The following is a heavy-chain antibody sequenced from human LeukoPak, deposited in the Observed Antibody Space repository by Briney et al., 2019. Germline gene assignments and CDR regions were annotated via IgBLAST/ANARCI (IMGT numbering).Heavy chain of an antibody. Sequence: SVKVPCKASGGTFSSYAISWVRQAPGQGLEWMGGIIPIFGTANYAQKFQGRVTITADESTSTAYMELSSLRSEDTAVYYCARDRYYYGSGSYYNLWGQGTLVTVSS. CDR3: ARDRYYYGSGSYYNL. D-gene: IGHD3-10*01. V-gene: IGHV1-69*01. CDR1: GGTFSSYA. CDR2: IIPIFGTA. J-gene: IGHJ5*02.